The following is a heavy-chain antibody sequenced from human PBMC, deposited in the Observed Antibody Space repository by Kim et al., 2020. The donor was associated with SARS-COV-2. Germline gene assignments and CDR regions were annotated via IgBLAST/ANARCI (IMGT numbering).Heavy chain of an antibody. CDR1: GYTFTGHP. CDR3: ARGQNDY. J-gene: IGHJ4*02. Sequence: ASVKVSCKASGYTFTGHPIHWVRQAHGQGLEYMGWINPKSGDTKYVQKFQGRVTMTRDTSISTAYMELSNLRSDDTAVYYCARGQNDYWGQGTLVTVSS. V-gene: IGHV1-2*02. CDR2: INPKSGDT.